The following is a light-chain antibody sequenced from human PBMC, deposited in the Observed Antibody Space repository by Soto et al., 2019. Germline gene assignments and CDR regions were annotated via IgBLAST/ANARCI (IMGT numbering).Light chain of an antibody. CDR1: QSIGSY. J-gene: IGKJ5*01. CDR3: QQRSNWPIT. V-gene: IGKV1-39*01. Sequence: DIQMTQSPSSLSASVVDRVTITCRASQSIGSYLNWYQQKPGKAPNLLIHGGSILQSGVPPRFSGGGGGTDFTLTISRLEPEDFAVYYCQQRSNWPITFGQGTRLEIK. CDR2: GGS.